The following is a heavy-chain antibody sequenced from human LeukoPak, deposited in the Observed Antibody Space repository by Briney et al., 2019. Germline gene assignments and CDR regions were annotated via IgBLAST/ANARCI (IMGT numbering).Heavy chain of an antibody. D-gene: IGHD2-2*01. CDR2: ISGSGGST. CDR3: AKDRGYCSSTSCYRYFDY. Sequence: PGGSLRLSCAASGFTFSSYAMSWVRQAPGKGPEWVSLISGSGGSTYYADSVKGRFTISRDNSKNTLYLQMNSLRAEDTAVYYCAKDRGYCSSTSCYRYFDYWGQGTLVTVSS. J-gene: IGHJ4*02. CDR1: GFTFSSYA. V-gene: IGHV3-23*01.